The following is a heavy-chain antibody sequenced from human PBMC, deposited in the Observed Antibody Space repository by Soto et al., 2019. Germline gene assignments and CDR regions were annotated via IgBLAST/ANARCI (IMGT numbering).Heavy chain of an antibody. J-gene: IGHJ5*02. Sequence: SVKVCCKASGGAFSSYSISWVRQAPGQGLEWMGGIIPIFGTANYAQKFQGRVTITADESTSTAYMELSSLRSEDTAVYYCARDAAGSANWFDPWGQGTLVTVSS. CDR1: GGAFSSYS. CDR2: IIPIFGTA. V-gene: IGHV1-69*13. D-gene: IGHD6-25*01. CDR3: ARDAAGSANWFDP.